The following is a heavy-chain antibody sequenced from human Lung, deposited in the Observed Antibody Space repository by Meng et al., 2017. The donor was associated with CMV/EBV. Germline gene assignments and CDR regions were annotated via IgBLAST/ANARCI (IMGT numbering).Heavy chain of an antibody. CDR2: IIPIFGTA. J-gene: IGHJ6*02. V-gene: IGHV1-69*05. CDR3: ARDRASIAAPGDYYYGMDV. Sequence: CSXXVSXKCCVGTFSCYAISWLRQAPGQGLEWMGRIIPIFGTANYAQKFHGRVTIPTDESTSTHYMELSSLRSEDTAVYYCARDRASIAAPGDYYYGMDVWXQGTXVT. CDR1: VGTFSCYA. D-gene: IGHD6-6*01.